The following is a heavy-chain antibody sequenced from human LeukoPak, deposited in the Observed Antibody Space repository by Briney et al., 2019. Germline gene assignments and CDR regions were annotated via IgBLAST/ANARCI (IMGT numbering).Heavy chain of an antibody. Sequence: LPGGSLRLSCVASGFTFSNYAMHWVRQAPGKGLEWVAVISYDGSNKYYADSVKGRFTISRDNSKNTLYLQMNSLRAEDTAVYYCARPIAVAAPDIWGQGTMVTVSS. J-gene: IGHJ3*02. D-gene: IGHD6-19*01. V-gene: IGHV3-30-3*01. CDR2: ISYDGSNK. CDR3: ARPIAVAAPDI. CDR1: GFTFSNYA.